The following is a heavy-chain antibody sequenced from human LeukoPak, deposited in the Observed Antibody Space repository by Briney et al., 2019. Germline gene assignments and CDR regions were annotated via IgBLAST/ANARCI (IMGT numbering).Heavy chain of an antibody. CDR2: IYYSGST. J-gene: IGHJ4*02. V-gene: IGHV4-30-4*01. CDR3: ARDRANSPYYFDY. D-gene: IGHD4/OR15-4a*01. CDR1: GGSISSGDYY. Sequence: PPETLSLTCTVSGGSISSGDYYWSWIRQPPGKGLEWVRYIYYSGSTYYNPSLKSRVTISVDTSKNQFSLKLSSVTAADTAVYFCARDRANSPYYFDYWGQGTLVTVSS.